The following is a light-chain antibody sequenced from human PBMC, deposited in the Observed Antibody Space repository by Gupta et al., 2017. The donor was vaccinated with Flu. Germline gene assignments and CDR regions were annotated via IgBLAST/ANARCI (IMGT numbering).Light chain of an antibody. J-gene: IGLJ3*02. CDR1: SSNIGAGYD. CDR3: QSYDSSLSGSV. V-gene: IGLV1-40*01. CDR2: GNS. Sequence: QSVLTQPPSVPGAPVQRVTIYCTGRSSNIGAGYDVHWYQQLPGTAPKLLIYGNSNRPSGVPDRFSGSKSGTSASLAITGLQAEDEADYYCQSYDSSLSGSVFGGGTKLTVL.